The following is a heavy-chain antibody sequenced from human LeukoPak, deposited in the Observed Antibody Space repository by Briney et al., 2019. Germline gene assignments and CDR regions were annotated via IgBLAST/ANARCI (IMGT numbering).Heavy chain of an antibody. CDR1: GFTFSTYG. CDR3: AKGSSGTYPD. V-gene: IGHV3-30*02. D-gene: IGHD1-26*01. CDR2: IRFDGSDK. Sequence: GGSLRLSCAASGFTFSTYGMHWVRRAPGKGLEWVAFIRFDGSDKYYADSVKGRFTISRDNSKNTVYLQMNSLIGEDTAVYYCAKGSSGTYPDWGQGTLVTVSS. J-gene: IGHJ4*02.